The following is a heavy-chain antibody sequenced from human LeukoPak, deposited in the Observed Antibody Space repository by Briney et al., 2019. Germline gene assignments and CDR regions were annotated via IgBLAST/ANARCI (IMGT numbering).Heavy chain of an antibody. CDR2: ISYDGSNK. J-gene: IGHJ6*03. CDR1: GFTFSSYG. CDR3: ARVVGLTGYSSTWYSGYYYYMDV. V-gene: IGHV3-30*03. Sequence: GRSLRLSCAASGFTFSSYGMHWVRQAPGKGLEWVAVISYDGSNKYYADSVKGRFTISRDNSKNTLYLQMNSLRAEDTAVYYCARVVGLTGYSSTWYSGYYYYMDVWGKGTTVTVSS. D-gene: IGHD6-13*01.